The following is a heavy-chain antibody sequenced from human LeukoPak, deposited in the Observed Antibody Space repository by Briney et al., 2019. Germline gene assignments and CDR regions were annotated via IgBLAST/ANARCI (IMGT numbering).Heavy chain of an antibody. CDR3: ARWGRDGYNYVDYFDY. Sequence: GESLKISCKGSGYSFTSYWIGWVRQMPGKGLEWMGIIYPGDSDTRYSPSFQGQVTISADKSISTAYLQWSSLKASDTAMYYCARWGRDGYNYVDYFDYWGQGTLVTVSS. V-gene: IGHV5-51*01. CDR1: GYSFTSYW. J-gene: IGHJ4*02. CDR2: IYPGDSDT. D-gene: IGHD5-24*01.